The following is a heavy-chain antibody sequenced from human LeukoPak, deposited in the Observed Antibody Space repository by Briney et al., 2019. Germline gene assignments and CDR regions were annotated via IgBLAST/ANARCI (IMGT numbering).Heavy chain of an antibody. CDR2: IKQDGSEK. J-gene: IGHJ4*02. CDR3: ARGTYSGELFFDY. V-gene: IGHV3-7*01. D-gene: IGHD6-25*01. Sequence: PGGSLRLSCAASGFTFSSYWMSWVRQSPGKGLEWVANIKQDGSEKYYVDSVKGRFTISRDNAKNSLYLQMNSLRAEDTAVYYCARGTYSGELFFDYWGQGTLVTVSS. CDR1: GFTFSSYW.